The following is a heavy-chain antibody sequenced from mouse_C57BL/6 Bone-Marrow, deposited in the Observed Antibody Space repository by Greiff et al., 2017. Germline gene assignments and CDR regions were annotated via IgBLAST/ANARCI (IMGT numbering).Heavy chain of an antibody. Sequence: QVQLQQPGTELVKPGASVKLSCKASGYTFTSYWMHWVKQRPGQGLEWIGNINPSNGGTNYNEKFKSKATLTVDKSSSPAYMQLSSLTSEDSAVYDCARYDGYYPAWFAYWGQGTLVTVAA. CDR1: GYTFTSYW. D-gene: IGHD2-3*01. J-gene: IGHJ3*01. V-gene: IGHV1-53*01. CDR3: ARYDGYYPAWFAY. CDR2: INPSNGGT.